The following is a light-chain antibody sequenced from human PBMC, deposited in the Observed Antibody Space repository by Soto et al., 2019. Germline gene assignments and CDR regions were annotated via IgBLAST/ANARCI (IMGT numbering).Light chain of an antibody. Sequence: DIQTTQSPSSLSASVGDRVTITCQASQDISTHLNWYQQKPGKAPKLLIYSASTLHTGVPSRFIGGGSGTDFSFTINSLQPEDIATYYCQQYDAVPPYTFGQGTKLDIK. J-gene: IGKJ2*01. V-gene: IGKV1-33*01. CDR1: QDISTH. CDR2: SAS. CDR3: QQYDAVPPYT.